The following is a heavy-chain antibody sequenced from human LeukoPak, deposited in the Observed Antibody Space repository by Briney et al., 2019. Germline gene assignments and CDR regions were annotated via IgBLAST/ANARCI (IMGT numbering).Heavy chain of an antibody. CDR2: IIPVFGTA. V-gene: IGHV1-69*13. D-gene: IGHD4-23*01. J-gene: IGHJ6*03. CDR3: ARVLVGSNFEYYYYMDV. CDR1: GGTFSSYA. Sequence: SVKVSCKASGGTFSSYAISWVRQAPGQGLEWMGGIIPVFGTANYAQKFQGRVTITADESTGTAYMELSSLRSEDTAVYYCARVLVGSNFEYYYYMDVSGKGTTVTISS.